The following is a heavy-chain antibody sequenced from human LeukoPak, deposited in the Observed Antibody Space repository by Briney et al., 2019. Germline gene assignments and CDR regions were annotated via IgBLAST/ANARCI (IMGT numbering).Heavy chain of an antibody. J-gene: IGHJ3*02. CDR3: ARWTTVTTLGAFDI. Sequence: PSETLSLTCTVSGGSISSYYWSWIRQPPGKGLEWIGYIYYSGSTNYNPSLKSRVTISVDTSKNQFSLKLSSVTAADTAVYYCARWTTVTTLGAFDIWGQGTMVTVSS. CDR2: IYYSGST. D-gene: IGHD4-17*01. CDR1: GGSISSYY. V-gene: IGHV4-59*01.